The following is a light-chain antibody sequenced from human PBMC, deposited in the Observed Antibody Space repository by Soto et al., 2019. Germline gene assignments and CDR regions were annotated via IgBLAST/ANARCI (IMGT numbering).Light chain of an antibody. CDR1: QSISGY. Sequence: DIQMTQSPSSLSASVGDRVTFTCRASQSISGYLNWYQQKPGKAPTLLMYETSTLQSGVPSRFSGSGSGTDFTLTINNLQPEDFATYYCQQSYSTPTFGQGTRLEIK. CDR2: ETS. CDR3: QQSYSTPT. J-gene: IGKJ5*01. V-gene: IGKV1-39*01.